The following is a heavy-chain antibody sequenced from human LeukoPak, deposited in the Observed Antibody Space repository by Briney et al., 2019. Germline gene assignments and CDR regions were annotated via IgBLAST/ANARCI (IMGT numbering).Heavy chain of an antibody. J-gene: IGHJ5*02. CDR2: INHSGSA. D-gene: IGHD6-13*01. CDR3: ARHSSSWYLNWFDP. V-gene: IGHV4-34*01. CDR1: GGSFSGYY. Sequence: KPSETLSLTCAVYGGSFSGYYWSWIRQPPGKGLEWIGEINHSGSANYSPSLKSRVTISVDTSKNQFSLKLSSVTAADTAVYYCARHSSSWYLNWFDPWGQGTLVTVSS.